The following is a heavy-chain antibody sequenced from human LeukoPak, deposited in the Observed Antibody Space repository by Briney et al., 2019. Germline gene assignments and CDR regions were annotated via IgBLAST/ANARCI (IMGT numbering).Heavy chain of an antibody. D-gene: IGHD4-17*01. J-gene: IGHJ4*02. CDR2: IKQDGSEK. CDR3: ARDLGYGDYVPWPD. CDR1: GFTFSSYW. V-gene: IGHV3-7*01. Sequence: PGGSLRLSCAASGFTFSSYWMSWVRQAPGKGLEWVANIKQDGSEKYYVDSVRGRFTISRDNAKNSLYLQMNSLRAEDTAVYYCARDLGYGDYVPWPDWGQGTLVTVSS.